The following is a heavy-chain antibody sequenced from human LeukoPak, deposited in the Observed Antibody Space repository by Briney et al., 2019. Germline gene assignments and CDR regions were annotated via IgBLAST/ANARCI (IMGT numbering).Heavy chain of an antibody. V-gene: IGHV4-61*02. D-gene: IGHD3-10*01. CDR2: IYSSGRT. CDR3: ARVKKRITMVRGAVSYWFDP. J-gene: IGHJ5*02. CDR1: GDSISSGSYY. Sequence: PSETLSLTCNVAGDSISSGSYYWSWIRQPAGKGLEWIGRIYSSGRTNYNPSLKSRLTISIHTSKNQFSLKLSSVTAADTAVYYCARVKKRITMVRGAVSYWFDPWGQGTLVTVSS.